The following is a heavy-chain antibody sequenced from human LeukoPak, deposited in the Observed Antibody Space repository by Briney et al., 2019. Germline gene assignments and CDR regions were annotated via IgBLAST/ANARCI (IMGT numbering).Heavy chain of an antibody. Sequence: ASVKVSCKASGYTFISYDINWVRQAPGQGLEWMGWMNPDNGNTGYAQKFQGRVTMTRDTSISTAYMELSSLRAEDTAVYYCAREMRGGGYECCDFGQWGQGTLVTVSS. CDR1: GYTFISYD. V-gene: IGHV1-8*01. CDR2: MNPDNGNT. D-gene: IGHD5-12*01. J-gene: IGHJ4*02. CDR3: AREMRGGGYECCDFGQ.